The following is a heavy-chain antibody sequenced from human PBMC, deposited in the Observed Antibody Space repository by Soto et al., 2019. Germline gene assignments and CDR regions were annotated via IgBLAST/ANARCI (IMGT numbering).Heavy chain of an antibody. J-gene: IGHJ5*02. Sequence: SETLSLTCTVSGASISRYYWSWIRQSPGKGLEWIGYLYNTGSTIYNPSLKSRVTISVDTSKNQFSLKMNSVTAADTAVYYCARHLWFGEFLGWFDPWGQGTLVTVSS. CDR1: GASISRYY. CDR3: ARHLWFGEFLGWFDP. V-gene: IGHV4-59*01. CDR2: LYNTGST. D-gene: IGHD3-10*01.